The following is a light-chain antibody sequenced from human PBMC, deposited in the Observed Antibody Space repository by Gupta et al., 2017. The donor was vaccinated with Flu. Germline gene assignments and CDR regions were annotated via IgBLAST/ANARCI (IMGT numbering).Light chain of an antibody. CDR1: QSVSRH. CDR2: GAS. V-gene: IGKV3-15*01. J-gene: IGKJ1*01. Sequence: EIVMTQSPATLSVSPGERATLSCRASQSVSRHLAWYQQKPGQAPRLLIYGASTRATGIPARFSGSGSVTXFTLTIXILPSEDFAVYYFQQYNNWPRTFGXGAKVEIK. CDR3: QQYNNWPRT.